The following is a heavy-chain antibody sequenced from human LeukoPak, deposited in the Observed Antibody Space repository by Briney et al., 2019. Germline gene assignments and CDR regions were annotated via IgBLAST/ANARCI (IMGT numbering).Heavy chain of an antibody. V-gene: IGHV1-69*06. Sequence: SVKVSCKASGGTFSSYAISWVRQAPGQGLEWMGGIIPIFGTANYAQKFQGRVTITADKSASTAYMELSSLRSEDTAVYYCARGPILRFLEWSQRYYYYMDVWGKGTTVTVSS. CDR1: GGTFSSYA. D-gene: IGHD3-3*01. CDR2: IIPIFGTA. J-gene: IGHJ6*03. CDR3: ARGPILRFLEWSQRYYYYMDV.